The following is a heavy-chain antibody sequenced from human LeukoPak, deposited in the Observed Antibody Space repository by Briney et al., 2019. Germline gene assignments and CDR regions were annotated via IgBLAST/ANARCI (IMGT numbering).Heavy chain of an antibody. J-gene: IGHJ4*02. Sequence: GGSLRLSCAASGFTFISYWMHWVRQAPGKGLVWVSRINSDGSTTSYAASVKGRFTISRDTAKNTLYLQMNSLRAEDTAVYYCARESPGATRDYWGQGTLVTVSS. CDR2: INSDGSTT. CDR3: ARESPGATRDY. D-gene: IGHD1-26*01. V-gene: IGHV3-74*01. CDR1: GFTFISYW.